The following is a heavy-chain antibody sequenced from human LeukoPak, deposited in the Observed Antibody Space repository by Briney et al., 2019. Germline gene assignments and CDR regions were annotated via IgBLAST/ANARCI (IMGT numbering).Heavy chain of an antibody. CDR1: GYTFTSYE. D-gene: IGHD1-26*01. V-gene: IGHV1-8*01. CDR3: ARDPGESDTVGATKHGDY. J-gene: IGHJ4*02. CDR2: MNPNSGNT. Sequence: EASVKVSCKASGYTFTSYEINWVRQATGQGLEWMGWMNPNSGNTGYAQKFQGRVTMTRNTSISTAYMELSSLRSEDTAVYYCARDPGESDTVGATKHGDYWGQGTLVTVSS.